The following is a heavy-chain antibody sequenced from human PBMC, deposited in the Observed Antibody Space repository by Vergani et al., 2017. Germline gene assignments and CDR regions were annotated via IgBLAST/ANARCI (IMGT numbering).Heavy chain of an antibody. CDR2: IWYDGSNK. Sequence: QVQLVESGGGVVQPRRSLRLSCAASGFTFSSYGMHWVRQAPGKGLEWVAVIWYDGSNKYYADSVKGRFTISRDNSKNTLYLQMNSLRAEDTAVYYCARDLRGLVIDFDYWGQGTLVTVSS. V-gene: IGHV3-33*01. CDR3: ARDLRGLVIDFDY. CDR1: GFTFSSYG. J-gene: IGHJ4*02. D-gene: IGHD1-26*01.